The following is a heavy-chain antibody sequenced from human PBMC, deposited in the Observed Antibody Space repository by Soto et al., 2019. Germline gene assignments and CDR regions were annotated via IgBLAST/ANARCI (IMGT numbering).Heavy chain of an antibody. CDR3: AKVSSSSWYTHIDY. CDR2: ISGSGGST. D-gene: IGHD6-13*01. CDR1: GFTFSSYA. V-gene: IGHV3-23*01. J-gene: IGHJ4*02. Sequence: PGGSLRLSCAASGFTFSSYAMSWVRQTPGKGLEWVSAISGSGGSTYYADSVKGRFTISRDNSKNTLYLQMNSLRAEDTAVYYCAKVSSSSWYTHIDYWGQGTLVTVSS.